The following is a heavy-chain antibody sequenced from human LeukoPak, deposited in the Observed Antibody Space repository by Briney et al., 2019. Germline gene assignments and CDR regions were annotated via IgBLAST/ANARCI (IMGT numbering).Heavy chain of an antibody. V-gene: IGHV3-23*01. J-gene: IGHJ4*02. CDR1: GFTFSSYA. CDR2: ISGSGGST. CDR3: AKGGYDTRGLEGY. D-gene: IGHD5-12*01. Sequence: GGSLRLSCAASGFTFSSYAMSWVRQAPGKGLEWVSAISGSGGSTYYADSVKGRYTISRDNSKNTLYLQMNSLRAEDTAVYYCAKGGYDTRGLEGYWGQGTLVTVSS.